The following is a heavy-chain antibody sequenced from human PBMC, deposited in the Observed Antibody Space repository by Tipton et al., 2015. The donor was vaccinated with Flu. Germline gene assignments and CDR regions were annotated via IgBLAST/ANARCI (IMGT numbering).Heavy chain of an antibody. CDR2: IYYSGST. D-gene: IGHD3-10*01. CDR3: ARASLPPMVRGVIRYFDL. J-gene: IGHJ2*01. CDR1: GGSISSSSYY. V-gene: IGHV4-39*07. Sequence: TLSLTCTVSGGSISSSSYYWGWIRQPPGKGLEWIGSIYYSGSTYYNPSLKSRVTISVDTSKNQFSLKLSSVTVADTAVYYCARASLPPMVRGVIRYFDLWGRGTLVTVSS.